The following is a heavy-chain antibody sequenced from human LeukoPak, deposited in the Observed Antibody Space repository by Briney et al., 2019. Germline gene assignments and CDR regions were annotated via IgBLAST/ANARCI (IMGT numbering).Heavy chain of an antibody. CDR2: INPNSGGT. D-gene: IGHD1-26*01. CDR1: GYTFTGYY. Sequence: ASVKVSCKASGYTFTGYYMHWVRQAPGQGLEWMGWINPNSGGTNYAQKFQGRVTMTTDTSTSTAYMELRSLRSDDTAVYYCARVIGGGSQNHDAFDIWGQGTMVTVSS. CDR3: ARVIGGGSQNHDAFDI. J-gene: IGHJ3*02. V-gene: IGHV1-2*02.